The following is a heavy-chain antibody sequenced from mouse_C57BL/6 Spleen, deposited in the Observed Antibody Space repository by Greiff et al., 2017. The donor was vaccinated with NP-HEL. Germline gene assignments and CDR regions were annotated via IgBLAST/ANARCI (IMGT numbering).Heavy chain of an antibody. CDR2: INPGSGGT. D-gene: IGHD4-1*01. CDR3: ARSGDAMDY. J-gene: IGHJ4*01. CDR1: GYAFTNYL. Sequence: QVQLKESGAELVRPGTSVKVSCKASGYAFTNYLIAWVKQRPGQGLEWIGVINPGSGGTNYTEKFKGKAPLPADKSSSTAYMQLSSLTSEDSAVYFCARSGDAMDYWGQGTSVTVSS. V-gene: IGHV1-54*01.